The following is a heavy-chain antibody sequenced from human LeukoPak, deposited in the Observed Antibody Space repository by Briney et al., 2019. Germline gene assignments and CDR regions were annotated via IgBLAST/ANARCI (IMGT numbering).Heavy chain of an antibody. V-gene: IGHV3-53*01. CDR1: GFTFGDYA. J-gene: IGHJ3*02. D-gene: IGHD3-9*01. CDR3: ARVAALTGYERDAFDI. CDR2: IYSGGST. Sequence: GGSLRLSCTASGFTFGDYAMTWVRQAPGKGLEWVSVIYSGGSTYYADSVKGRFTISRDNSKNTLYLQMNSLRAEDTAVYYCARVAALTGYERDAFDIWGQGTMVTVSS.